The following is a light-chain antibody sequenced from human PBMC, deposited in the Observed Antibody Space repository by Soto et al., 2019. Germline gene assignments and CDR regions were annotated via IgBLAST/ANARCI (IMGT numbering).Light chain of an antibody. CDR2: DVT. J-gene: IGLJ2*01. CDR3: SSYTGGSTLEV. V-gene: IGLV2-14*03. CDR1: SIDVGGYDF. Sequence: QSVLTQPASVSGSLGQSITISCTGTSIDVGGYDFVAWYQQHPGKAPKLIIYDVTHRPSGVSDRFSVSKSANTASLTISGLQAEDEADYYCSSYTGGSTLEVFGGGTKLTVL.